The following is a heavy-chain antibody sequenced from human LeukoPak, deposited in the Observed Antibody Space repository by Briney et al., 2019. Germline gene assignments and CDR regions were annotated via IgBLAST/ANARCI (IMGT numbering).Heavy chain of an antibody. CDR1: GFTFSSFW. CDR3: ARSRPCGGDCYSYDY. J-gene: IGHJ4*02. CDR2: INQDGSGK. D-gene: IGHD2-21*02. V-gene: IGHV3-7*01. Sequence: GGSLRLSCAASGFTFSSFWMSWVRQAPGKGLEWVANINQDGSGKYYVDSVKGRFTISRDTAKNSLYLQMSSLRAEDTAVYYCARSRPCGGDCYSYDYWGQGTLVTVSS.